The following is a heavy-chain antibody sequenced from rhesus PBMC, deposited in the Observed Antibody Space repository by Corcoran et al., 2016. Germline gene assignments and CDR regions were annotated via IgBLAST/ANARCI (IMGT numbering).Heavy chain of an antibody. Sequence: QVQLQESGPAVVKPSETLSLTCAVSGGSISSSNWWSWIRQSPGKGLEWIGGIYDSGGSTEYNPSLKSRVTISIDTSKNQFSLKLSSVTAADTAVYYCARHARTYSSGWPYYFDYWGQGVLVTVSS. J-gene: IGHJ4*01. D-gene: IGHD6-31*01. CDR1: GGSISSSNW. V-gene: IGHV4-93*02. CDR3: ARHARTYSSGWPYYFDY. CDR2: IYDSGGST.